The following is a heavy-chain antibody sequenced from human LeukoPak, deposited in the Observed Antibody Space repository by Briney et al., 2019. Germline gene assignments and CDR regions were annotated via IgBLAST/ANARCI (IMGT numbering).Heavy chain of an antibody. CDR2: ISAYNGNT. J-gene: IGHJ6*02. Sequence: ASVKVSCKASGYTFTSYGISWVRQAPGQGLEWMGWISAYNGNTNYAQKLQGRVTMTTDTSASTVYMELRSLRSDDTAVYYCARDSITIFGVDHYGMDVWGQGTTVTVSS. CDR1: GYTFTSYG. V-gene: IGHV1-18*01. D-gene: IGHD3-3*01. CDR3: ARDSITIFGVDHYGMDV.